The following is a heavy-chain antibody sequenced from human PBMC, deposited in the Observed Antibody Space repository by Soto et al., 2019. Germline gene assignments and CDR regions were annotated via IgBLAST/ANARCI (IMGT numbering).Heavy chain of an antibody. CDR2: IYWDDDK. D-gene: IGHD6-13*01. V-gene: IGHV2-5*02. CDR3: XXXXXXASGTRYYFDY. Sequence: QITLKESGPTLVKPTQTLTXTXTFSGFSFTTDGMGVGWIRQPPGKALEWLALIYWDDDKRYSPSLKSRLTITKDASRNQVVLTLTNMDXXXXXXXXXXXXXXXASGTRYYFDYWGQGTLVTVSS. J-gene: IGHJ4*02. CDR1: GFSFTTDGMG.